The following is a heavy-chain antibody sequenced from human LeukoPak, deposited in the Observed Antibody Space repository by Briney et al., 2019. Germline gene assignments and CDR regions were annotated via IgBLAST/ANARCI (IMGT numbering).Heavy chain of an antibody. CDR3: ARDRDWSLDY. D-gene: IGHD3/OR15-3a*01. CDR2: ISISSTNI. V-gene: IGHV3-11*06. J-gene: IGHJ4*02. CDR1: GFRVSGYD. Sequence: GGSLRLSCAASGFRVSGYDLNWIRQAPGKGLEWIAYISISSTNIHYADSVRGRFTISRDNANNSLYLQMNSLRAEDTAVYYCARDRDWSLDYWGQGSLVTVSS.